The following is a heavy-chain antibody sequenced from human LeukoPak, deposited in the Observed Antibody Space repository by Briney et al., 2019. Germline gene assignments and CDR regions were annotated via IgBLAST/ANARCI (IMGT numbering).Heavy chain of an antibody. D-gene: IGHD3-22*01. CDR1: GGSFSGYY. V-gene: IGHV4-34*01. CDR3: AGESSGYYLRFWFDP. CDR2: INHSGST. Sequence: SETLSLTCAVYGGSFSGYYWSWIRQPPGKGLEWIGEINHSGSTNYNPSLKSRVTISVDTSKNQFSLKLSSVTAADTAVYYCAGESSGYYLRFWFDPWGQGTLVTVSS. J-gene: IGHJ5*02.